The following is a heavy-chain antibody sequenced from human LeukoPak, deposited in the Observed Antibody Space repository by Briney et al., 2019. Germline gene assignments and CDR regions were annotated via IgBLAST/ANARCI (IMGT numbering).Heavy chain of an antibody. J-gene: IGHJ4*02. D-gene: IGHD3-10*01. V-gene: IGHV4-59*01. CDR3: ARLTTRPGGIRPLIMDF. CDR1: GGSFSGYY. CDR2: IYYSGST. Sequence: SETLSLTCAVYGGSFSGYYWTWIRQPPGKGLEWIGYIYYSGSTKYNPSLESRATISLDTSRNQFSLKLTSMSAADTAVYYCARLTTRPGGIRPLIMDFWGQGTLVTVSS.